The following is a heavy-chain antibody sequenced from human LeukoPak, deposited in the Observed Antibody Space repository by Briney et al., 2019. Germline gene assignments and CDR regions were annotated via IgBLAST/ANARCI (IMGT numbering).Heavy chain of an antibody. V-gene: IGHV3-7*01. J-gene: IGHJ6*03. CDR1: GFTFSSYW. CDR3: ARDSAQTDSYYYYYYYMDV. D-gene: IGHD1-14*01. Sequence: GGSLRLSCAASGFTFSSYWMSWVRQAPGKGLEWVANIKRDGSEKYYVDSVKGRFTISRDNAKNSLYLQMNSLRAEDTAVYYCARDSAQTDSYYYYYYYMDVWGKGTTVTVSS. CDR2: IKRDGSEK.